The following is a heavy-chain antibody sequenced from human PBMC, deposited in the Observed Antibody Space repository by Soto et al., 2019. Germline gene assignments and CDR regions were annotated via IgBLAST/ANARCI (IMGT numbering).Heavy chain of an antibody. CDR1: GVSFSSGSYY. CDR2: ISYSGST. V-gene: IGHV4-61*01. Sequence: PAETLSLTCTVSGVSFSSGSYYWTWIRQPPGKGLELIGYISYSGSTNYNPSLKSRVAMSVDTSKNHFSLKLSSVTAEDTAVYYCARAWEHLSFDYWGQGALVTVSS. CDR3: ARAWEHLSFDY. D-gene: IGHD1-26*01. J-gene: IGHJ4*02.